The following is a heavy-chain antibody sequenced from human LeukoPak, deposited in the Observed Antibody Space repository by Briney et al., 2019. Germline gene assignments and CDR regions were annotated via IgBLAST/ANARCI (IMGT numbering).Heavy chain of an antibody. Sequence: PGGSLRLSCAASGFTFSSYAMHSVRQAPGKGLEWVAVISYDGSNKYYADSVKGRFTISRDNSKNTLYLQMNSLRAEDTAVYYCARDLRQGYGMDVWGQGTTVTVSS. CDR1: GFTFSSYA. CDR3: ARDLRQGYGMDV. J-gene: IGHJ6*02. V-gene: IGHV3-30-3*01. CDR2: ISYDGSNK.